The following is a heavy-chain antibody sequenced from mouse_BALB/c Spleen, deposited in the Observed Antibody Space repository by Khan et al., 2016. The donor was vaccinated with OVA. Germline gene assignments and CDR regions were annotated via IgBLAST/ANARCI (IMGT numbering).Heavy chain of an antibody. D-gene: IGHD1-1*01. Sequence: DLVKPGAPVKLSCKASGYTFTSYWINWIKQRPGQGLEWIGRISPGGGSISYNEIFKGKATLTVDTSSSTAYLHLRSLSSDDSAVFCCARSNYYGSRLYAMDYWGQGTLGTVSS. J-gene: IGHJ4*01. CDR1: GYTFTSYW. CDR3: ARSNYYGSRLYAMDY. V-gene: IGHV1S41*01. CDR2: ISPGGGSI.